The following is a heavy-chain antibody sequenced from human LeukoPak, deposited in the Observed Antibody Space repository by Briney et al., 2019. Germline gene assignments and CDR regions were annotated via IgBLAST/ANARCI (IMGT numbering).Heavy chain of an antibody. Sequence: SETLSLTCAVYGGSFSGYYWSWIRQPPGKGLEWIGEINHSGSTNYNPSLKSRVTISVDTSKNQFSLKLSSVTAADTAVYYCARGRHYSNYFDYWGQGTLVTVSS. CDR1: GGSFSGYY. D-gene: IGHD2-21*01. V-gene: IGHV4-34*01. CDR2: INHSGST. CDR3: ARGRHYSNYFDY. J-gene: IGHJ4*02.